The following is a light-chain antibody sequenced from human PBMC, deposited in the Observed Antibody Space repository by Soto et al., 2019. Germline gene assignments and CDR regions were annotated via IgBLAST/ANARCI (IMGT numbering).Light chain of an antibody. J-gene: IGLJ2*01. CDR1: NIGSKS. Sequence: SYELTQPPSVSVAPGKTARITCGGNNIGSKSVHWYQQKPGQAPVLVIYYDSVRPSGIPERFSGSNSGNTATLTISRVEAGDEADYYCQVWDSSSDHPHVVFGGGTQLTVL. CDR2: YDS. V-gene: IGLV3-21*04. CDR3: QVWDSSSDHPHVV.